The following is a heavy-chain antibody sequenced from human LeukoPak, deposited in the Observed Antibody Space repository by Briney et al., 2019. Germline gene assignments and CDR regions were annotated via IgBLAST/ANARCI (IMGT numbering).Heavy chain of an antibody. D-gene: IGHD1-26*01. CDR1: GFDFSRYS. Sequence: KPGGSLRLSCAASGFDFSRYSMNWVRQAPGKGLEWVSTISNHDLDIYYADSMKGRITISRDNAENTVYLEMSSLRVEDTALYYCTKDSIIVNSWGFDLWVQGTLVTVSS. J-gene: IGHJ5*02. CDR3: TKDSIIVNSWGFDL. CDR2: ISNHDLDI. V-gene: IGHV3-21*01.